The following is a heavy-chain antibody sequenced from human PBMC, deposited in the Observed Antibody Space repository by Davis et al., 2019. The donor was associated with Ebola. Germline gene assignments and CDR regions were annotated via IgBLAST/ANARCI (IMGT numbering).Heavy chain of an antibody. J-gene: IGHJ4*02. CDR1: GFTFRSYW. Sequence: GESLKISCAASGFTFRSYWMSWVRQAPGKGLEWVAKIKEDGSEKLEVDSVKGRFTISRDNAKDSLYLQMNSLRTEDTSIYYCSWHYLDYWGQGALVTVSS. CDR3: SWHYLDY. CDR2: IKEDGSEK. V-gene: IGHV3-7*03. D-gene: IGHD6-13*01.